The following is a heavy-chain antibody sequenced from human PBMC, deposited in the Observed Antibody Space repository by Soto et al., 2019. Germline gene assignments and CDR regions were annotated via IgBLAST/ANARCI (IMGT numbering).Heavy chain of an antibody. V-gene: IGHV1-18*01. Sequence: ASVKVSCKASGYTFTSYGISWVRQAPGQGLEWMGWISAYNGNTNYAQKLQGRVTMTTDTSTSTAYMELRSLRSDDTAVYYCASLFTTYNWNSGEYYYYGMDVWGQGTTVTVSS. D-gene: IGHD1-20*01. CDR2: ISAYNGNT. J-gene: IGHJ6*02. CDR1: GYTFTSYG. CDR3: ASLFTTYNWNSGEYYYYGMDV.